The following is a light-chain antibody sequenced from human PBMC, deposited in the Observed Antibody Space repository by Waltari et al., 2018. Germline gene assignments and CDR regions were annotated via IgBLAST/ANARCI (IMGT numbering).Light chain of an antibody. V-gene: IGKV2-30*02. CDR1: QSLVHSDGNTH. CDR3: MQGTHWPYT. Sequence: DVVMTQSPLSLPVTLGQPASISCKSSQSLVHSDGNTHLNWFQQRPGQSPRRLIYRVSNRDSGVPDRFSGSGSGTDFTLKISRVEAEDVGVYYCMQGTHWPYTFCQGTKLDIK. J-gene: IGKJ2*01. CDR2: RVS.